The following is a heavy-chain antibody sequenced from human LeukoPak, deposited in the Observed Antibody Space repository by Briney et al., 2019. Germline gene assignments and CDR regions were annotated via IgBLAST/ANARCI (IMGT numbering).Heavy chain of an antibody. V-gene: IGHV3-66*02. CDR3: ARDLAFDI. CDR1: GFNFSNYS. Sequence: GGSLRLSCAASGFNFSNYSMNWVRQAPGKGLEWVSVIYSGGSRYYADSVKGRFTISRDNSKNTLYLQMNSLRAEDTAVYYCARDLAFDIWGQGTMVTVSS. CDR2: IYSGGSR. J-gene: IGHJ3*02.